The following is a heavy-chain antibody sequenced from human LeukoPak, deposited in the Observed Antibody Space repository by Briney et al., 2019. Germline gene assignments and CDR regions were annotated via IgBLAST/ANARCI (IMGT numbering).Heavy chain of an antibody. CDR1: GFTFSSSA. J-gene: IGHJ4*02. Sequence: GGCLRLSCSASGFTFSSSAMYWVRQAPGKGLEYVAGFSSDGSSTFYADSVKGRFTISRDNSKNMLYLQMSSLRADDTAVYYCVKTLKYYGSGRGLFDSWGQGTLVTVSS. V-gene: IGHV3-64D*06. CDR2: FSSDGSST. D-gene: IGHD3-10*01. CDR3: VKTLKYYGSGRGLFDS.